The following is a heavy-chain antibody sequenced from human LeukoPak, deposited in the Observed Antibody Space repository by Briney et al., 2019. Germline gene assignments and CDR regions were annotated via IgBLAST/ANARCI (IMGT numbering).Heavy chain of an antibody. Sequence: PGGSLRLSCAASGFTFAAYAMHWVRQVPGKGLEWICLISGDGGSTYYADSVKGRFTISRENTKNSLFLQMHSLRAEETAVYYCARHRYCSSTSCYWPFDYCGQGTLVTVSS. CDR1: GFTFAAYA. J-gene: IGHJ4*02. D-gene: IGHD2-2*01. CDR2: ISGDGGST. CDR3: ARHRYCSSTSCYWPFDY. V-gene: IGHV3-43*02.